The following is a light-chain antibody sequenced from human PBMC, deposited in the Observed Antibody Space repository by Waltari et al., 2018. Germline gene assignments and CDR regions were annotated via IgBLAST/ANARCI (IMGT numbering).Light chain of an antibody. J-gene: IGLJ3*02. CDR2: EDN. Sequence: NFMLTQPHSVSESPGKTVTISCTVASGNIASHYVQWYQQRPGRAPTLVIYEDNKRPSGVPDRFSGSIDRSSNAASLTISGLKTEDEADYYCQSYDSSTLWVFGGGTKVTVL. CDR3: QSYDSSTLWV. V-gene: IGLV6-57*02. CDR1: SGNIASHY.